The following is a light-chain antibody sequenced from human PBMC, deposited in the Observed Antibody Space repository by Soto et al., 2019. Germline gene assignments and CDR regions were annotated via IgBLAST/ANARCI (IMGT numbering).Light chain of an antibody. J-gene: IGLJ1*01. CDR2: EVV. CDR3: SSYGGNNNYV. Sequence: QSALTQPPSASGSPGQSVTISCTGTSSDVGDYNFVSWYQHHPGKAPKLMIYEVVKRPSGVPDRFSGSKSGNTASLTVSGLQAEDEADYYCSSYGGNNNYVFGTGTKLTV. V-gene: IGLV2-8*01. CDR1: SSDVGDYNF.